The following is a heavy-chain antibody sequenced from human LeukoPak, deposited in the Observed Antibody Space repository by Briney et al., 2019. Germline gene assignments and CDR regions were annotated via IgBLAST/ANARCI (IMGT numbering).Heavy chain of an antibody. Sequence: GGSLRLSCVASGFSLGAYAMHWVRQARGKGLEWVSHINADGGRTYYAGAVKGRFTISRDNSKDSLYLQMTGLRAEDSAVYYCATWAFYHDLDVWGRGTTVTVSS. CDR3: ATWAFYHDLDV. CDR1: GFSLGAYA. D-gene: IGHD3-3*01. V-gene: IGHV3-43*02. J-gene: IGHJ6*02. CDR2: INADGGRT.